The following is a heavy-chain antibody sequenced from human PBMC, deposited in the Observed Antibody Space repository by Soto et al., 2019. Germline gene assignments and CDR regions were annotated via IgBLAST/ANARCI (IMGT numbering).Heavy chain of an antibody. CDR2: ISGSGGST. D-gene: IGHD3-3*01. CDR3: AKDPRGITIFGVVINGDAFDI. Sequence: PGGSLRLSCAASGFTFSSYAMSWVRQAPGKGLEWVSAISGSGGSTYYADSVKGRFTISRDNSKNTLYLQMNSLRAEDTAVHYCAKDPRGITIFGVVINGDAFDIWGQGTMVTVSS. J-gene: IGHJ3*02. CDR1: GFTFSSYA. V-gene: IGHV3-23*01.